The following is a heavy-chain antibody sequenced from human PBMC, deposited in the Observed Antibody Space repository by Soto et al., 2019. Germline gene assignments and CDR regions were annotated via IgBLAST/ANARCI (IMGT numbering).Heavy chain of an antibody. J-gene: IGHJ4*02. D-gene: IGHD2-21*02. V-gene: IGHV3-23*01. Sequence: GGSLRLSCAASGFTFITYAMSWVRQAPGKGLEWVSTISDNSVSTYYADSVRGRFTISRDNSKNALCLQMNSLRAEDTAVYYCAKATVTAFDFAYWGQGALVTVSS. CDR1: GFTFITYA. CDR3: AKATVTAFDFAY. CDR2: ISDNSVST.